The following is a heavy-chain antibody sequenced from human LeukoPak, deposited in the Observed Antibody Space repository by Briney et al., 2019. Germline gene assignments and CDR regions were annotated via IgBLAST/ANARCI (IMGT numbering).Heavy chain of an antibody. J-gene: IGHJ6*03. CDR3: ARCLSYYYYMDV. CDR1: GGSFSGYY. V-gene: IGHV4-34*01. CDR2: INHSGST. Sequence: SETLSLTFAVYGGSFSGYYWSWIRQPPGKGLEWIGEINHSGSTNYSPSLKSRVTISVDTSKNQFSLKLSSVTAADTAVYYCARCLSYYYYMDVWGKGTTVTVSS.